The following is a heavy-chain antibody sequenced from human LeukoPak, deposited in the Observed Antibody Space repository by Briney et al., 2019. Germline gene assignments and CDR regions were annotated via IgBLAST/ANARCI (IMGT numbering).Heavy chain of an antibody. J-gene: IGHJ4*02. V-gene: IGHV3-53*01. CDR1: GFTVSSNY. CDR3: ARGHSSEGFDY. D-gene: IGHD6-19*01. Sequence: PGGSLRLSCAASGFTVSSNYMNWVRQAPGKGLEWVSVIYSGGSTYYAHSVKGRFTISRDNSKNTLYLQMNSPRAEDTAVYYCARGHSSEGFDYWGQGTLVTVSS. CDR2: IYSGGST.